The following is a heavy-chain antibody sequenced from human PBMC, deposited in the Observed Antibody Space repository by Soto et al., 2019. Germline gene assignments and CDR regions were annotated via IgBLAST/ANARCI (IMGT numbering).Heavy chain of an antibody. J-gene: IGHJ6*02. D-gene: IGHD2-2*01. CDR1: GGSISDFY. Sequence: PSETLSLTCTVSGGSISDFYWSWVRQPPGKGLEWIGFIFYSGSTNYNPSLKSLVTISVDTSRNQFSLKLRSVTAADTAVYYCARPRVGQYQLDTKPYSYCGLDXWGQETTVTVS. CDR2: IFYSGST. V-gene: IGHV4-59*01. CDR3: ARPRVGQYQLDTKPYSYCGLDX.